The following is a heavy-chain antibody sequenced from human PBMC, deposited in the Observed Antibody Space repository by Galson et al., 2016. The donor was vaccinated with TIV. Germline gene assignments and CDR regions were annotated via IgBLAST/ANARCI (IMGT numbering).Heavy chain of an antibody. V-gene: IGHV1-69*13. D-gene: IGHD3-22*01. CDR3: ARGRGIYDSSGYFLFDH. Sequence: SVKVSCKASGVTFSYFAFSWVRQAPGQGPEWMGGIVPMFGTTNYAQKFQGRVTISADESTTTAYLELSSLRSEDTAVYYCARGRGIYDSSGYFLFDHWGQGTLVTVSS. CDR2: IVPMFGTT. CDR1: GVTFSYFA. J-gene: IGHJ5*02.